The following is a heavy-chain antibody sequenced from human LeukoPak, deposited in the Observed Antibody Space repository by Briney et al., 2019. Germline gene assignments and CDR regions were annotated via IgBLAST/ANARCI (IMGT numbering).Heavy chain of an antibody. CDR1: GGTFSSYA. D-gene: IGHD3-3*01. J-gene: IGHJ5*02. Sequence: ASVKVSCKASGGTFSSYAISWVRQAPGRGLEWMGWISAYNGNTNYAQKLQGRVTMTTDTSTSTAYMELRSLRSDDTAVYYCARQYYDFWSGQSGGYWFDPWGQGTLVTVSS. CDR2: ISAYNGNT. V-gene: IGHV1-18*01. CDR3: ARQYYDFWSGQSGGYWFDP.